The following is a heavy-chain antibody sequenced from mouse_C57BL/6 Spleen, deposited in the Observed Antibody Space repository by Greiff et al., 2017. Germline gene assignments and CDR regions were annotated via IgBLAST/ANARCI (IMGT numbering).Heavy chain of an antibody. CDR1: GYTFTDYY. J-gene: IGHJ3*01. CDR3: AISSGGLAY. D-gene: IGHD3-2*02. V-gene: IGHV1-76*01. CDR2: IYPGSGNT. Sequence: VHLVESGAELVRPGASVKLSCKASGYTFTDYYINWVKQRPGQGLEWIARIYPGSGNTYYNEKFKGKATLTAEKSSSTAYMQLSSLTSEDSAVYFCAISSGGLAYWGQGTLVTVSA.